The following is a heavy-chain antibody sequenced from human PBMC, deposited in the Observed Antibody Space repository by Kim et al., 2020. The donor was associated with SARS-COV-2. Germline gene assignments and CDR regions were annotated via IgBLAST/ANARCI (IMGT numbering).Heavy chain of an antibody. Sequence: GGSLRLSCAASGFTFSSYAMSWVRQAPGKGLEWVSAISGSGGSTYYADSVKGRFTISRDNSKNTLYLQMNSLRAEDTAVYYCAKGLTQQWLVRLDYYYGMDVWGQGTTVTVSS. D-gene: IGHD6-19*01. V-gene: IGHV3-23*01. J-gene: IGHJ6*02. CDR1: GFTFSSYA. CDR3: AKGLTQQWLVRLDYYYGMDV. CDR2: ISGSGGST.